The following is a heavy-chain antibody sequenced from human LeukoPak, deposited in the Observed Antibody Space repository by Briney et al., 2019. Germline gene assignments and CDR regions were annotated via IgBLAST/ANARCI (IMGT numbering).Heavy chain of an antibody. Sequence: SETLSLTCTVSGGSISSYHWSWIRQPPGKGLEWIGYIYTSGSTNYNPSLKSRVTISVDTSKNQFSLKLSSVTAADTAVYYCARHDFYADSSVYAFDFWGQGTMVTVSS. CDR1: GGSISSYH. CDR2: IYTSGST. J-gene: IGHJ3*01. V-gene: IGHV4-4*09. D-gene: IGHD3-3*01. CDR3: ARHDFYADSSVYAFDF.